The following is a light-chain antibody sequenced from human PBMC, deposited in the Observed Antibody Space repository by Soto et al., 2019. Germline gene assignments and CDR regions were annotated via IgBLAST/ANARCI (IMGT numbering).Light chain of an antibody. CDR1: SSNIGGNS. CDR2: TDS. Sequence: QSVLTQSPSASATPGQRVTISCSGSSSNIGGNSVNWYQQLPRSAPKLLIYTDSQRPSGVPDRFSGSKSGTSASLAISGLQSEDEADYYCAAWDDGMRAWVFGGGTQLTVL. J-gene: IGLJ3*02. V-gene: IGLV1-44*01. CDR3: AAWDDGMRAWV.